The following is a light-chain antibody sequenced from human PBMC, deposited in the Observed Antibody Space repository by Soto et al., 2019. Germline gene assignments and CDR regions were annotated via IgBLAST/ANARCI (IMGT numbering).Light chain of an antibody. J-gene: IGKJ5*01. CDR1: HTLSSRY. Sequence: EIVLTQSPGTLSLSPGEGATLSCRASHTLSSRYLAWYQQKPGQPPRLLIYAASSRAAGIPDRFSGSGSGTGFTLTISRLEPEDFAVYYCQQYGSSYIAFGQGPRLEIK. V-gene: IGKV3-20*01. CDR3: QQYGSSYIA. CDR2: AAS.